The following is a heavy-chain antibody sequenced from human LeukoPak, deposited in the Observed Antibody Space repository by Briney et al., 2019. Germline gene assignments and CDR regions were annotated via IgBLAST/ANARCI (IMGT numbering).Heavy chain of an antibody. CDR1: GGSISSSSYH. Sequence: PSETLSLTCTVSGGSISSSSYHWGWIRQPPGKELEWIGTIYYSGSTYYNPSLKSRVTISVDTSKNQFSLKLSSVIAADTAVYYCARRVYSSSSGFDYWGQGTLVTVSS. CDR2: IYYSGST. D-gene: IGHD6-13*01. J-gene: IGHJ4*02. V-gene: IGHV4-39*01. CDR3: ARRVYSSSSGFDY.